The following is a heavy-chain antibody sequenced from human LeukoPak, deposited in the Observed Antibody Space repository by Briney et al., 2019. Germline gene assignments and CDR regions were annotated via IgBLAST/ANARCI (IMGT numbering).Heavy chain of an antibody. CDR3: ARRIVVAGGDWFDH. CDR1: GGSISSYY. J-gene: IGHJ5*02. CDR2: ISYSGST. Sequence: SETLSLTCTVSGGSISSYYWGWIRQPPGKVLEWIGYISYSGSTNYNPSLKSRVTISVDTSKSQFSLNLNSVTAADTAVYYCARRIVVAGGDWFDHWGQGTLVTVSS. D-gene: IGHD6-19*01. V-gene: IGHV4-59*08.